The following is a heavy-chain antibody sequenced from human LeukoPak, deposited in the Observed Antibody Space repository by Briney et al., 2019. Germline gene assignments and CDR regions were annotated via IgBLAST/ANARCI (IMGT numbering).Heavy chain of an antibody. J-gene: IGHJ4*02. CDR2: ISWDSGET. D-gene: IGHD5-12*01. CDR1: GFTFGHYM. V-gene: IGHV3-43*01. CDR3: AKDRGGYSGFDY. Sequence: GGALRLSCAASGFTFGHYMMHWVRQGPGKGLEWVSLISWDSGETHYADSVRGRFTISRDNSKNSLYLRMNSLRTEDTALYYCAKDRGGYSGFDYWGQGTLVTVPS.